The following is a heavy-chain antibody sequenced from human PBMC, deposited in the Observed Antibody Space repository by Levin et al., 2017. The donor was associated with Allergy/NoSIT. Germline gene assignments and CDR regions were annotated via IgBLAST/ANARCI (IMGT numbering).Heavy chain of an antibody. D-gene: IGHD3-22*01. CDR3: ARVPPPRWYYDSSGYPGEVDY. J-gene: IGHJ4*02. CDR2: ISAYNGNT. V-gene: IGHV1-18*01. CDR1: GYTFTSYG. Sequence: GESLKISCKASGYTFTSYGISWVRQAPGQGLEWMGWISAYNGNTNYAQKLQGRVTMTTDTPTSTAYIELRSLRSDDTAVYYCARVPPPRWYYDSSGYPGEVDYWGQGTLVTVSS.